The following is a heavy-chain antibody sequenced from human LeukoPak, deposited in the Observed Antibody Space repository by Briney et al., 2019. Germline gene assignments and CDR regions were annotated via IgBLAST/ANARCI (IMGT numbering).Heavy chain of an antibody. CDR3: ARGYDFWSGYYPMMSYYFDY. CDR2: ISSSSSTI. V-gene: IGHV3-48*01. CDR1: GFTFSSYS. D-gene: IGHD3-3*01. J-gene: IGHJ4*02. Sequence: GGSLRLSCAASGFTFSSYSMNWVRQAPGKGLEWVSYISSSSSTIYYADFVKGRFTISRDNAKNSLYLQMNSLRAEDTAVYYCARGYDFWSGYYPMMSYYFDYWGQGTLVTVSS.